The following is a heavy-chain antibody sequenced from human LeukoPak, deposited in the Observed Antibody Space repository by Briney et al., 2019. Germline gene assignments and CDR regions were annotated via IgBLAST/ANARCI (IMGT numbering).Heavy chain of an antibody. CDR3: ARDQGGYSYGDFDY. V-gene: IGHV3-30*02. CDR2: IRCDATDK. CDR1: GFSFNSHG. Sequence: PGGSLRLSCAASGFSFNSHGMHWVRQAPGKGLEWVAFIRCDATDKYYIDSVKGRFSISRDNSKNTLFLQMNSLRAEDTALYYCARDQGGYSYGDFDYWGQGTLVTVSP. D-gene: IGHD5-18*01. J-gene: IGHJ4*02.